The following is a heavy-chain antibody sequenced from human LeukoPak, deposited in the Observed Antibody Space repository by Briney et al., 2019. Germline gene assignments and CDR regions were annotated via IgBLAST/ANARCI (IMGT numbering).Heavy chain of an antibody. D-gene: IGHD5-18*01. Sequence: SETLSLTCTVSGGSISSSSAYWGWIRQPPGKGLEWIGSIYYSKNTYYNPSLKSRVTISADTSKNQFSLTLGSVGATDTAVYYCVSPRGFSYGYFDYWRQGTLVTVSS. CDR3: VSPRGFSYGYFDY. J-gene: IGHJ4*02. CDR1: GGSISSSSAY. CDR2: IYYSKNT. V-gene: IGHV4-39*01.